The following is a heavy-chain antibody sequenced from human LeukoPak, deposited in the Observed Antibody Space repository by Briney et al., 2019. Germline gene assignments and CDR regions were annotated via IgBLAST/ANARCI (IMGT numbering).Heavy chain of an antibody. CDR3: ARRLFEWFGDMGDWFDP. CDR2: IYTSGST. D-gene: IGHD3-9*01. Sequence: SETLSLTCTVSGGSISSYYWSWIWQPAGKGLEWIGRIYTSGSTNYNPSLKSRVTMSVDTSKNQFSLKLSSVTAADTAVYYCARRLFEWFGDMGDWFDPWGQGTLVTVSS. V-gene: IGHV4-4*07. J-gene: IGHJ5*02. CDR1: GGSISSYY.